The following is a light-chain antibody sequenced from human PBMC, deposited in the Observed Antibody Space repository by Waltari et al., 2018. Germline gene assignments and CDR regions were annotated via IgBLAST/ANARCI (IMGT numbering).Light chain of an antibody. CDR3: QQYNVWPPIT. J-gene: IGKJ5*01. CDR1: QSIHDN. V-gene: IGKV3-15*01. Sequence: EIVMTQSPATLSVSPGDRATLSCRASQSIHDNVAWYQHKPGQAPRLLIYGASTRATGIPARFRGSGSGTEFTLSISSLQTEDFGVYYCQQYNVWPPITFGQGTRLEIK. CDR2: GAS.